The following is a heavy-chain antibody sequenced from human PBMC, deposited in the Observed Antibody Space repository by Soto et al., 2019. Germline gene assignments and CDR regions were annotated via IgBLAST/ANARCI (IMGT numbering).Heavy chain of an antibody. D-gene: IGHD1-26*01. CDR3: AKGGYYIVGATTSAFDI. Sequence: EVQLLESGGGLVQPGGSLRLSCAASGFTFSSYAMSWVRQAPGKGLEWVSAISGSGGSTYYADSVKGRFTISRDNSKNTLYLQMNSLRAEETAVYYCAKGGYYIVGATTSAFDIWGQGTMVTVSS. CDR2: ISGSGGST. J-gene: IGHJ3*02. CDR1: GFTFSSYA. V-gene: IGHV3-23*01.